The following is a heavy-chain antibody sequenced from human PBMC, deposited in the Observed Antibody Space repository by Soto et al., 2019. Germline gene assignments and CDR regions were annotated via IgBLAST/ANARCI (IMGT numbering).Heavy chain of an antibody. CDR3: ARSQRGRTAFTFDY. CDR1: GDSVSNDNYY. D-gene: IGHD3-16*01. V-gene: IGHV4-61*01. CDR2: IYYSGTT. Sequence: SETLSLTCAVSGDSVSNDNYYWSWIRQPPGKGLEWIGYIYYSGTTNYNSYLKSRLSLSVDMSKNQFSLKLASVTAADTAVYFCARSQRGRTAFTFDYWGQGALVTVSS. J-gene: IGHJ4*02.